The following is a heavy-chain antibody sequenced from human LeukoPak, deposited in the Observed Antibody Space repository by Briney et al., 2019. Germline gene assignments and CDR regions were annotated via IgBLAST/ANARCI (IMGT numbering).Heavy chain of an antibody. D-gene: IGHD3-3*01. Sequence: SETLSLTCTVSGGSISSYYWSWIRQPAGKGLEWIGRIYTSGSTNYNPSLKSRVTISVDTSKNQFSLKLSSVTAADTAVYYCARRTSAFWSGSYFDYWGQGTLVTVSS. CDR2: IYTSGST. V-gene: IGHV4-4*07. J-gene: IGHJ4*02. CDR1: GGSISSYY. CDR3: ARRTSAFWSGSYFDY.